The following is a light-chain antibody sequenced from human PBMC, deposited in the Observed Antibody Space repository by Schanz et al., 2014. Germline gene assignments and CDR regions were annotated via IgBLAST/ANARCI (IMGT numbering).Light chain of an antibody. J-gene: IGKJ1*01. V-gene: IGKV3-20*01. Sequence: EIVLTQSPGTLSLSPGERATLSCRASQSVNSDYLAWYQQRPGQAPRLLIYDTSTRATGIPDRFSGSGSGTDFTLTISRLAPEDLAEYYCQHYGSSPWAFGQGTKVEIK. CDR1: QSVNSDY. CDR2: DTS. CDR3: QHYGSSPWA.